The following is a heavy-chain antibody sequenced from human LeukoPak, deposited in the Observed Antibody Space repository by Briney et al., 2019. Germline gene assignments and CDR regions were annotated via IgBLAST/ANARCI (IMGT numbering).Heavy chain of an antibody. CDR3: AKDIVLVPSAGFDY. D-gene: IGHD2-2*01. CDR1: GFSFSDFW. V-gene: IGHV3-23*01. CDR2: ISGGGGST. J-gene: IGHJ4*02. Sequence: PGGSLRLSCIASGFSFSDFWMSWVRQAPGKGLEWVSTISGGGGSTYYADSVKGRFTISRDNSENTLYLQMNSLRAEDTAVYYCAKDIVLVPSAGFDYWGQGTLVTVSS.